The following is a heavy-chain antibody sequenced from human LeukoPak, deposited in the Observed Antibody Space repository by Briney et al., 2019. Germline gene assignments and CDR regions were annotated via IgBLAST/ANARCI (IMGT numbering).Heavy chain of an antibody. CDR2: INPNSGGT. V-gene: IGHV1-2*06. CDR1: GYTFTSYY. D-gene: IGHD3-9*01. Sequence: ASVKVSCKASGYTFTSYYMHWVRQAPGQGLEWMGRINPNSGGTNYAQKFQGRVTMTRVTSISTAYMELSRLRSDDTAVYYCARGPSHYDILTGYYSQNDYWGQGTLVTVSS. J-gene: IGHJ4*02. CDR3: ARGPSHYDILTGYYSQNDY.